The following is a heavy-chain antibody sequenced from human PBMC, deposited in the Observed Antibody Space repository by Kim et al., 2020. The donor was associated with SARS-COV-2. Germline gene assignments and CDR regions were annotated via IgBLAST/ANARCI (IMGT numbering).Heavy chain of an antibody. V-gene: IGHV3-23*01. CDR1: GFTFSSYA. Sequence: GGSLRLSCAASGFTFSSYAMSWVRQAPGKGLEWVSAISGSGGSTYYADSVKGRFTISRGNSKNTLYLQMNSLRAEDTAVYYCAKVAQSRITMIVVVINPAFDYWGQGTLVTVSS. J-gene: IGHJ4*02. CDR2: ISGSGGST. D-gene: IGHD3-22*01. CDR3: AKVAQSRITMIVVVINPAFDY.